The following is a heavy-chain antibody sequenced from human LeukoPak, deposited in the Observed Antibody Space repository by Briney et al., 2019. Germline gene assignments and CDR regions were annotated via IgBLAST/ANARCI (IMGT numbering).Heavy chain of an antibody. CDR2: IWYDGSNK. CDR1: GFTFNSYG. D-gene: IGHD3-10*01. V-gene: IGHV3-33*01. CDR3: ATVAGRFYGSGSYRGLDC. Sequence: HPGGSLRLSCAASGFTFNSYGMHWVRQAPGKGLEWVAVIWYDGSNKYYADSVKGRFTISRDNSKNTLYLQMNSLRAEDTAVYYCATVAGRFYGSGSYRGLDCWGQGTLVTVSS. J-gene: IGHJ4*02.